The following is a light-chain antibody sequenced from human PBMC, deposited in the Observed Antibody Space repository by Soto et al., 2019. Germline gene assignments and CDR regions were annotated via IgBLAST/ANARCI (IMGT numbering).Light chain of an antibody. CDR3: QQCNTPFT. V-gene: IGKV1-5*01. CDR1: QNIGSR. J-gene: IGKJ4*01. CDR2: DAS. Sequence: DIQMTQSPSTLSASVGDRVAITCRASQNIGSRLAWYQQKPDEAPKLLIYDASSSESGVPLRFGGSGSGTDFTLIIRSLQPDDFATYYCQQCNTPFTFGGGTKVDIK.